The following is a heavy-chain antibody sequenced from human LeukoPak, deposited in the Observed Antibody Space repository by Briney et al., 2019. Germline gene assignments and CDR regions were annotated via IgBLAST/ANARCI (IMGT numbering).Heavy chain of an antibody. CDR2: ISYDGSNK. V-gene: IGHV3-30-3*01. Sequence: GGSLRLSCAASGFTFSSYAMHWVRQAPGKGLEWVAVISYDGSNKYYADSVKGRFTISRDNSQNTLYLQMNSLRAEDTAVYYCARDLRHFDWLLNAFDIWGQGTMVTVSS. J-gene: IGHJ3*02. CDR3: ARDLRHFDWLLNAFDI. D-gene: IGHD3-9*01. CDR1: GFTFSSYA.